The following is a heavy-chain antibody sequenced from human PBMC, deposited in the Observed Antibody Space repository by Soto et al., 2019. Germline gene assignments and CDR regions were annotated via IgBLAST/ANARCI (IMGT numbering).Heavy chain of an antibody. Sequence: PSETLSLTCAVYGGSFSGYYWSWIRQPPGKGLGWIGEINHSGSTNYNPSLKSRVTISVDASKNQFSLKLSSVTAADTAVYYCGGLRYFLQYYYGMDVWGQGTTVTVSS. D-gene: IGHD3-9*01. V-gene: IGHV4-34*01. J-gene: IGHJ6*02. CDR2: INHSGST. CDR3: GGLRYFLQYYYGMDV. CDR1: GGSFSGYY.